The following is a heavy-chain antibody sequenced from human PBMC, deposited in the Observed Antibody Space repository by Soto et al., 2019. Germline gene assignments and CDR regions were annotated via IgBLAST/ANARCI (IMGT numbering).Heavy chain of an antibody. CDR2: IYHNGNT. Sequence: SETLSLTCSVSGGSIRSSHTSTYWTWIRQPPGKGLEWIAYIYHNGNTAYNPSLKSRITISVDSSKNQFSLTMNSVTAADTAVYYCARGGMVAAREYFDHWCQGTLVTVSS. J-gene: IGHJ4*02. V-gene: IGHV4-61*01. CDR3: ARGGMVAAREYFDH. D-gene: IGHD2-15*01. CDR1: GGSIRSSHTSTY.